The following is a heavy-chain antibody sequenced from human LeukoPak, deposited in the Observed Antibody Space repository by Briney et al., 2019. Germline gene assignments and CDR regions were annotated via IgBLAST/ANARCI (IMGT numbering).Heavy chain of an antibody. V-gene: IGHV4-59*01. CDR3: ASSPRWRYFDY. J-gene: IGHJ4*02. CDR1: VGSPRRYN. CDR2: FYNSGNT. Sequence: PETLSLTSTLSVGSPRRYNCRSVRQPPGKGLEWIGDFYNSGNTNYNPSLKSRVTMSVDTSQNRFSLKLSSVTAAYTAVYYCASSPRWRYFDYWGQGTLVTVSS.